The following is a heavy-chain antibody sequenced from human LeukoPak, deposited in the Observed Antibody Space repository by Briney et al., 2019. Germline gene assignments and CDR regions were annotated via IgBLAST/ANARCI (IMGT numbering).Heavy chain of an antibody. CDR2: INHSGST. Sequence: PSETLSFTCAVYGGSFSGYYWSWIRQPPGKGLEWIGEINHSGSTNYNPSLKSRVTISVDTSKNQFSLKLSSVTAADTAVYYCAMGWYFDYWGQGTLVTVSS. CDR1: GGSFSGYY. CDR3: AMGWYFDY. V-gene: IGHV4-34*01. J-gene: IGHJ4*02.